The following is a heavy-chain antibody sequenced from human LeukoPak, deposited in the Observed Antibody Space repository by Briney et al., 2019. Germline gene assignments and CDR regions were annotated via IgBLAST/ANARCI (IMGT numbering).Heavy chain of an antibody. CDR2: IYWDDDK. CDR1: GFSLSTSGVG. CDR3: AHRRDSNYEEADMDV. J-gene: IGHJ6*03. V-gene: IGHV2-5*02. D-gene: IGHD4-11*01. Sequence: SGPTLVNPTQTLTLTCTFSGFSLSTSGVGVGWIRQPPGKALEWLALIYWDDDKRYSPSLKSRLTITKDTSKNQVVLTMTNIDPVDTDTYYCAHRRDSNYEEADMDVGGKGTTDSVSS.